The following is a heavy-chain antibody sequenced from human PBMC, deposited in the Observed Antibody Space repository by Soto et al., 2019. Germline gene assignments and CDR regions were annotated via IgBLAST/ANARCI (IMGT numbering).Heavy chain of an antibody. CDR3: ARERSAASTGWFDP. CDR1: GYTFTSYD. D-gene: IGHD6-13*01. J-gene: IGHJ5*02. Sequence: QVQLVQSGAEVKKSGASVKVSCKASGYTFTSYDINWVRQATGQGLEWMGWMNPNSGNTGYAQKFQGRVTMTRNTSISTAYMELSSLRYEATAVYYCARERSAASTGWFDPWGQGTLVTVSS. CDR2: MNPNSGNT. V-gene: IGHV1-8*01.